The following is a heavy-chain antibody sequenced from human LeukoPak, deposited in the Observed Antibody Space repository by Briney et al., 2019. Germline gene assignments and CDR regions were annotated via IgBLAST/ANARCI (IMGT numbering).Heavy chain of an antibody. Sequence: GESLRLSCAASGFTFSSYAMSWVRQAPGKGLEWVSAISGSGGSTYYADSVKGRFTISRDNSKNTLYLQMNSLRAEDTAVYYCAKDLGRITMIVVVISAFDYWGQGTLVTVSS. CDR3: AKDLGRITMIVVVISAFDY. J-gene: IGHJ4*02. V-gene: IGHV3-23*01. CDR2: ISGSGGST. D-gene: IGHD3-22*01. CDR1: GFTFSSYA.